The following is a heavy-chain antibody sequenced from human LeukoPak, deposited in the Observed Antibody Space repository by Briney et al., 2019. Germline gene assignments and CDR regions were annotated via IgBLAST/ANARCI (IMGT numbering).Heavy chain of an antibody. D-gene: IGHD3-10*01. CDR1: GGTFSSYA. CDR3: ARGHYYGSGSYYNDYYYYYMDV. Sequence: SVKVSCKASGGTFSSYAISWVRQAPGQGLEWMGGIIPTFGTANYAQKFQGRVTITADKSTSTAYMELSSLRSEDTAVYYCARGHYYGSGSYYNDYYYYYMDVWGKGTTVTVSS. CDR2: IIPTFGTA. J-gene: IGHJ6*03. V-gene: IGHV1-69*06.